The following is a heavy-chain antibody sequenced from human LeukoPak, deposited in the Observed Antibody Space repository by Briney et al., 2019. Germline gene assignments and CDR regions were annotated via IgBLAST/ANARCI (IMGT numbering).Heavy chain of an antibody. J-gene: IGHJ6*02. CDR1: GFTFSDYY. CDR3: ATEGYSSSSPYYYYGMDV. D-gene: IGHD6-6*01. CDR2: ISSSGSTI. V-gene: IGHV3-11*01. Sequence: PGGSLRLSCAASGFTFSDYYMSWIRQAPGKGLEWVSYISSSGSTIYYADSVKGRSTISRDNAKNSLYLQMNSLRAEDTAVYYCATEGYSSSSPYYYYGMDVWGQGTTVTVSS.